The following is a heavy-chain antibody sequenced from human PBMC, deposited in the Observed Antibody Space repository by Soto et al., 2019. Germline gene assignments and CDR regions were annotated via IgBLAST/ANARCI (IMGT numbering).Heavy chain of an antibody. CDR1: GGTFSSYA. D-gene: IGHD5-12*01. J-gene: IGHJ4*02. V-gene: IGHV1-69*12. CDR2: IIPIFGTA. CDR3: ASSGYSGYDATNDY. Sequence: QVQLVQSGAEVKKPGSSVKVSCKASGGTFSSYAISRVRQAPGQGLEWIGGIIPIFGTANYAQKFQGRVTITADESTSTAYMELSSLRSEDTAVYYCASSGYSGYDATNDYWGQGTLVTVSS.